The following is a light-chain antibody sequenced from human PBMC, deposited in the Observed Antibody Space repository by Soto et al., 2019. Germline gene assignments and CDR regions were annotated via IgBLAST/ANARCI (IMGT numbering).Light chain of an antibody. CDR3: SSYTTSSTLLYV. CDR2: EVS. V-gene: IGLV2-14*01. J-gene: IGLJ1*01. CDR1: RSDVGGYNS. Sequence: QSALTQPASVSGSPGQSITISCTGTRSDVGGYNSVSWYQQHPGKAPKLMIYEVSNRPSGVSNRFSGSKSGNTASLTISGLQAEDEADYYGSSYTTSSTLLYVFGTGTKVTVL.